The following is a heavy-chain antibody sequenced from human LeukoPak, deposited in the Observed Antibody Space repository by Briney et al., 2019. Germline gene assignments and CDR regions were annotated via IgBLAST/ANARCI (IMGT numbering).Heavy chain of an antibody. J-gene: IGHJ4*02. CDR3: ARDPIGAYASNLDY. D-gene: IGHD3-22*01. CDR2: ISSSGSTI. V-gene: IGHV3-11*01. Sequence: GGSLRLSCAASGFTFSDYYMSWIRQAPGKGLEWVSYISSSGSTIYYADSVKGRFTISRDNAKNSLSLQMNSLRAEDTAVYYCARDPIGAYASNLDYWGQGTLVTVSS. CDR1: GFTFSDYY.